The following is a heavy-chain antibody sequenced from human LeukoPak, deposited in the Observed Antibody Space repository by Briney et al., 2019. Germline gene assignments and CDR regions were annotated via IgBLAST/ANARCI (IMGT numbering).Heavy chain of an antibody. J-gene: IGHJ4*02. V-gene: IGHV4-59*01. Sequence: SETLSLTCTVSGGSISNYYWNWIRQPPGKGLEWIGYIYNSGRTNYNPSLKSRVTVSFDTSKNQFSLKLSSVTAADTAVYYCVRGGYSYGYGLGLLDYWGQGSLVTVSS. CDR1: GGSISNYY. CDR2: IYNSGRT. CDR3: VRGGYSYGYGLGLLDY. D-gene: IGHD5-18*01.